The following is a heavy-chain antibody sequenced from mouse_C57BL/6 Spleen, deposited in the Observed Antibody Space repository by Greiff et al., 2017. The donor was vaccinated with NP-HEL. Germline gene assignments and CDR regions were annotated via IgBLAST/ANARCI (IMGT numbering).Heavy chain of an antibody. CDR2: IHPNSGST. D-gene: IGHD2-5*01. J-gene: IGHJ3*01. CDR3: ARYSNSAWFAY. Sequence: VKLQQPGAELVKPGASVKLSCTASGYTFTSYWMHWVKQRPGQGLEWIGMIHPNSGSTNYNEKFKSKATLTVDKSSSTAYMQLSSLTSEDSAVYYGARYSNSAWFAYWGQGTLVTVSA. CDR1: GYTFTSYW. V-gene: IGHV1-64*01.